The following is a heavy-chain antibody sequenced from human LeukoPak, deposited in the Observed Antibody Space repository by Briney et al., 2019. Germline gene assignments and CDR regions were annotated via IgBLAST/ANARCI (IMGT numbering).Heavy chain of an antibody. Sequence: GGSLRLSCAASGFTFSSYGMHWVRQAPGKGLEWVAVISYDGTNKYYADSVKGRFTISRDNSKNTLYLQMNSLRAEDTAVYYCAKDRGYNSGRGPIDYWGQGTLVTVSS. J-gene: IGHJ4*02. CDR2: ISYDGTNK. D-gene: IGHD6-19*01. CDR3: AKDRGYNSGRGPIDY. CDR1: GFTFSSYG. V-gene: IGHV3-30*18.